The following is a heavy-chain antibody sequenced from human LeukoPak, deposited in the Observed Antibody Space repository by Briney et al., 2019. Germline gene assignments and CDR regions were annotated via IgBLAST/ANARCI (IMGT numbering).Heavy chain of an antibody. V-gene: IGHV3-7*01. Sequence: GGSLRLSCAASGFTFSNYWMSWVRQAPGKGLEWAANIKQDETEKDYVDSVKGRFTISRDNAKNSLYLQMNSLRNEDTAVYYCAREGNRRAFDIWGQGTMVTASS. CDR1: GFTFSNYW. D-gene: IGHD1-14*01. CDR2: IKQDETEK. J-gene: IGHJ3*02. CDR3: AREGNRRAFDI.